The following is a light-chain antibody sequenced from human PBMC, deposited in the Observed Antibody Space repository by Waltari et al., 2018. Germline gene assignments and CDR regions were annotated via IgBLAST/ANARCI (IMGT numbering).Light chain of an antibody. J-gene: IGKJ4*01. CDR3: QQYDISPLT. CDR2: GAS. CDR1: QTVRTTY. V-gene: IGKV3-20*01. Sequence: ELVLPQSPGTLSLSPGERAPLSCRANQTVRTTYLAWYQQKPGPAPTLLIYGASSRATGIPDRFSGSGSGTDFSLTISSLEPEDFAVYYCQQYDISPLTFGGGTKVEIK.